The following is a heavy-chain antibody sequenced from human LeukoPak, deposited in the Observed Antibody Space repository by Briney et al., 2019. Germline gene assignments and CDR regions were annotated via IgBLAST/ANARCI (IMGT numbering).Heavy chain of an antibody. CDR3: ARARIPIVAATPDY. Sequence: ASVKVSCKASGYTFTGYYIHWVRQAPGQGLEWMGWINPNSGDTNYAQKFQGEVTMTTDTSTSTAYMELRSLRSDDTAVYYCARARIPIVAATPDYWGQGTLVTVSS. D-gene: IGHD2-15*01. CDR1: GYTFTGYY. CDR2: INPNSGDT. V-gene: IGHV1-2*02. J-gene: IGHJ4*02.